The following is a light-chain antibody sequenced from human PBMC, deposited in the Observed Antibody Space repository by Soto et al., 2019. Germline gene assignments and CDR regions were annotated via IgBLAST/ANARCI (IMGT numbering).Light chain of an antibody. V-gene: IGKV3-15*01. CDR3: QQYNNWPQT. CDR1: QSVSGN. J-gene: IGKJ1*01. CDR2: GAS. Sequence: EIVMTQSPATLSVSPGERATLSCRASQSVSGNLAWYQQKPSQAPRLLIYGASTRATGITVRFSGSGSGTEFTLTISSLQSEDFAVYYCQQYNNWPQTFGQGTKVEIK.